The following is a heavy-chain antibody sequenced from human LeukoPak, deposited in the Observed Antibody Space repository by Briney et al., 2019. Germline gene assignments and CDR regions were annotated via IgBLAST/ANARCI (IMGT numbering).Heavy chain of an antibody. CDR1: GGSISSSSYY. CDR3: ARGPTISETGYFDY. V-gene: IGHV4-39*01. D-gene: IGHD1-1*01. Sequence: KSSETLSLTCTVSGGSISSSSYYWGWIRQPPGKGLEWIGSIYYSGSTYYNPSLKSRVTISVDTSKNQFSLKLSSVTAADTAVYYCARGPTISETGYFDYWGQGTLVTVSS. CDR2: IYYSGST. J-gene: IGHJ4*03.